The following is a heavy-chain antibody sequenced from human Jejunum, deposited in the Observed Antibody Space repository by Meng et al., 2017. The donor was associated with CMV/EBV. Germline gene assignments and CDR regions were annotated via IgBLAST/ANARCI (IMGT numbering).Heavy chain of an antibody. D-gene: IGHD1-1*01. CDR3: AKTGGWKFDP. V-gene: IGHV3-11*01. CDR1: EFTFSDYY. CDR2: ISSRGDST. J-gene: IGHJ5*02. Sequence: LSCAAYEFTFSDYYMTWIRQAPGKGLEWVSYISSRGDSTYYADSVKGRFTISRDNAKNSLYLQMNFLRGEDTAVYYCAKTGGWKFDPWGQGTLVTVSS.